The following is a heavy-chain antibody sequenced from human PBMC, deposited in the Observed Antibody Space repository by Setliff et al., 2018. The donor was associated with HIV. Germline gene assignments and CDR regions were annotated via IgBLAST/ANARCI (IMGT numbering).Heavy chain of an antibody. J-gene: IGHJ2*01. V-gene: IGHV1-3*01. CDR1: GYTFTSYA. Sequence: GASVKVSCKASGYTFTSYAMHWVRQAPGQRLEWMEWINAGNGNTKYSQKFQGRVTITRDTSASTAYMELSSLRSEDTAVYYCAREDYDFWSGPGGYFDLWGRGTLVTVSS. CDR2: INAGNGNT. CDR3: AREDYDFWSGPGGYFDL. D-gene: IGHD3-3*01.